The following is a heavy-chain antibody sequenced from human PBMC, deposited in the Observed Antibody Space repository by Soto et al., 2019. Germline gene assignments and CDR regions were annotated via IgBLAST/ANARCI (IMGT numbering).Heavy chain of an antibody. V-gene: IGHV4-39*01. Sequence: PSETLSLTCTVSGGSISSSSYYWCWIRHPPGKGLEWIGSIYYSGSTYYNPSLKSRVTISVDTSKNQFSLKLSSVTAADTAVYYCARNGITGTTSWFDPWGQGTLVTVSS. CDR2: IYYSGST. J-gene: IGHJ5*02. D-gene: IGHD1-7*01. CDR3: ARNGITGTTSWFDP. CDR1: GGSISSSSYY.